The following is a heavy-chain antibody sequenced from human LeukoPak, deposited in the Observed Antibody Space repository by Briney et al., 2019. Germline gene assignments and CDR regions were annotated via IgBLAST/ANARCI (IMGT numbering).Heavy chain of an antibody. D-gene: IGHD6-19*01. CDR2: IRSKTNNYAT. J-gene: IGHJ4*02. Sequence: GGSLRLSCAASGFTFSGSAVHWVRQASGKGLEWVGRIRSKTNNYATEYAVSVEGRFTISRDDSKNTVYLQMNSLRAEDTAVYYCAKDHSSGCGTDYWGQGTLVTVSS. CDR3: AKDHSSGCGTDY. CDR1: GFTFSGSA. V-gene: IGHV3-73*01.